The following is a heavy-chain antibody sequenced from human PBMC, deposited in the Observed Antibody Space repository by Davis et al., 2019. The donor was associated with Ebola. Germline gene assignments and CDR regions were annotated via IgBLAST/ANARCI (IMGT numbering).Heavy chain of an antibody. J-gene: IGHJ4*02. CDR1: GGSISSYY. CDR3: ARRMRGQSPLDY. D-gene: IGHD3-16*01. CDR2: IYYSGST. Sequence: SETLSLTCTVSGGSISSYYWSWIRQPPGKGLEWIGYIYYSGSTNYNPSLKSRVTISVDTSKNQFSLKLSSVTAADTAVYYCARRMRGQSPLDYWGQGTLVTVSS. V-gene: IGHV4-59*08.